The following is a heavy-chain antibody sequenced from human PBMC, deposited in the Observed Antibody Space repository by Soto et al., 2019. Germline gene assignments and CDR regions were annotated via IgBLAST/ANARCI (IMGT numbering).Heavy chain of an antibody. CDR1: GFTFSSYA. V-gene: IGHV3-23*01. J-gene: IGHJ4*02. D-gene: IGHD6-19*01. Sequence: PGGSLRLSCAASGFTFSSYAMSWVRQAPGKGLEWVSAISGSGGSTYYADSVKGRFTISRDNSKNTLYLQMNSLRAEDTAVYYCAKDPLSQSPPGWYYFDYWGQGTLVTVSS. CDR3: AKDPLSQSPPGWYYFDY. CDR2: ISGSGGST.